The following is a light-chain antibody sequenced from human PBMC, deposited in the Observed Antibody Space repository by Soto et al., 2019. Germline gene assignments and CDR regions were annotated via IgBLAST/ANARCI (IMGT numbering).Light chain of an antibody. CDR2: GAS. CDR3: QQYKNWPQT. J-gene: IGKJ1*01. V-gene: IGKV3-15*01. Sequence: EIVVTQSLGTVSVTPREGATLSCRASQSVSSNLAWYQQKPGQAPRLLIYGASTRATGIPARFSGSGSGTEFTLTISSLQSEDFAIYYCQQYKNWPQTFGQGTKLDIK. CDR1: QSVSSN.